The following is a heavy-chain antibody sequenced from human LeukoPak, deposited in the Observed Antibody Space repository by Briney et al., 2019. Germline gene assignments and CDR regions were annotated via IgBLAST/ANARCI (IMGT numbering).Heavy chain of an antibody. J-gene: IGHJ4*02. CDR1: GFTFSSYG. CDR3: AKDLPGVPAAPGY. D-gene: IGHD2-2*01. Sequence: GGSLRLSCAASGFTFSSYGMHWVRQAPGKGLEWVAFIRYDGSNKYYADSVKGRFTISRDNSKNTLYLQMNSLRAEDTAVYYCAKDLPGVPAAPGYWGQGTLVTVSS. CDR2: IRYDGSNK. V-gene: IGHV3-30*02.